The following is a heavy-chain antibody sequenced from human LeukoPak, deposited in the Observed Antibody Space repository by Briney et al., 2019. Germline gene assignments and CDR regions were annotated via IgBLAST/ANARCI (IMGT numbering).Heavy chain of an antibody. CDR1: GGTFSSYA. J-gene: IGHJ4*02. V-gene: IGHV1-69*13. Sequence: SVKVSCKASGGTFSSYAISWVRQAPGQGLEWMGGIIPIFGTANYAQKFQGRVTITADESTSTAYMELSSLRSEDTAVYCCARGEVEMATITAFDYWGQGTLVTVSS. CDR3: ARGEVEMATITAFDY. CDR2: IIPIFGTA. D-gene: IGHD5-24*01.